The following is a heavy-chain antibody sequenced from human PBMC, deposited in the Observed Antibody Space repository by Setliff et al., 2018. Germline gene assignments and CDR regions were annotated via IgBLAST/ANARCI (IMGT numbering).Heavy chain of an antibody. V-gene: IGHV3-15*07. CDR2: VTAGGTT. CDR3: VRSSAPQVVLAADFDF. Sequence: LRLSCAASASGFAFSSIWMNWVRQAPGKGLEWVGRVTAGGTTNYAAPVKGRVTMTIDTSATTVYMELQSLRSDDTAVYYCVRSSAPQVVLAADFDFWGQGTPVTVSS. CDR1: GFAFSSIW. J-gene: IGHJ4*02. D-gene: IGHD6-19*01.